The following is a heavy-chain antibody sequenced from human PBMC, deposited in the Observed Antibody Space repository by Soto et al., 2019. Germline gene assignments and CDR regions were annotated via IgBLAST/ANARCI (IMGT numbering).Heavy chain of an antibody. D-gene: IGHD3-16*01. Sequence: QVQLQESGPGLVKPSETLSLTCTVSGGSFSSYSWSWFRQPAGKGLEWIGRIYTSGSTSYNPSLKSRVTMSVDTSKNQFSLKLSSVTAADTAVYYCARTSMIYGMDVWGQGTTVTVSS. J-gene: IGHJ6*02. V-gene: IGHV4-4*07. CDR1: GGSFSSYS. CDR3: ARTSMIYGMDV. CDR2: IYTSGST.